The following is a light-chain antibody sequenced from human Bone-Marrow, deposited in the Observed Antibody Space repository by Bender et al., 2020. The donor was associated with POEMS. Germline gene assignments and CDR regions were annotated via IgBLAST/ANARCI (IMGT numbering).Light chain of an antibody. Sequence: QSALTQPPSVSGSPGQSITISCAGTSSDVGSYNYVSWYQQHPGKAPKLMIYDVTNRPSGVANRFSASKSGNTASLTVSGLQAEDEADYYCSSYAGSNNFVFGGGTRLTVL. CDR2: DVT. CDR1: SSDVGSYNY. V-gene: IGLV2-14*03. CDR3: SSYAGSNNFV. J-gene: IGLJ2*01.